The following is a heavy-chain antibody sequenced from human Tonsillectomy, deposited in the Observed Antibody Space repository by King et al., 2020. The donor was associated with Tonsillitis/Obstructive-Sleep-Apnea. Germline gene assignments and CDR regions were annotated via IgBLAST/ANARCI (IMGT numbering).Heavy chain of an antibody. CDR3: ARWQFYTAMATYYFDY. CDR2: IYPGDSDT. D-gene: IGHD5-18*01. CDR1: GYTFTNYW. Sequence: EQLVQSGAEVKKPGESLKISCKGSGYTFTNYWVGWVRQIPGKGLEWIGVIYPGDSDTRYSPSFQGHVTMSADKSNSTAYLQWSTLKASDTAMYYCARWQFYTAMATYYFDYWGQGALVTVSS. J-gene: IGHJ4*02. V-gene: IGHV5-51*01.